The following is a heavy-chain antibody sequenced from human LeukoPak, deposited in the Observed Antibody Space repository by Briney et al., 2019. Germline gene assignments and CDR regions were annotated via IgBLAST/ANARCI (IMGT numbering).Heavy chain of an antibody. V-gene: IGHV3-23*01. J-gene: IGHJ4*01. CDR1: GFTFSNPA. CDR2: LSGSGITT. Sequence: GGSLRPSCAASGFTFSNPAMSWVRQAPGKGLEWVSTLSGSGITTYYADSVKGRFTISRDNSKNTLYLQMNSLRAEDTAVYYCAKGIYSSGWSYFDYWGHGTLVTVSS. CDR3: AKGIYSSGWSYFDY. D-gene: IGHD6-19*01.